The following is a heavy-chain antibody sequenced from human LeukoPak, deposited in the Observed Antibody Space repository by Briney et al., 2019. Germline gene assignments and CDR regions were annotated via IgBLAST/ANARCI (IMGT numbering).Heavy chain of an antibody. CDR2: IYSGGDT. CDR3: ARHRGISYYYGMDV. V-gene: IGHV3-53*01. J-gene: IGHJ6*02. CDR1: GFTVSSNY. Sequence: GGSLRLSCAASGFTVSSNYMSWVRQAPGKGLEWVSVIYSGGDTYYADSVKGRFTISRDNSKDTLYLQMNTLRVEDTAVYYCARHRGISYYYGMDVWGQGTTVTVSS.